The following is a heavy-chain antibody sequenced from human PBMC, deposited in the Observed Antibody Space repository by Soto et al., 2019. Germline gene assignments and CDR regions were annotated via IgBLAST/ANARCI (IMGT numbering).Heavy chain of an antibody. Sequence: GXSLELSCLTSGFTVSSYYMSCVRQAPWKGLEWVSVIYSAGSADFADSVKGRFTISRDNSKNTLYLQMSSLRAEDTAVYYCARDYDSSGYPRYYFDYWGQGTLVTVSS. CDR1: GFTVSSYY. V-gene: IGHV3-66*01. D-gene: IGHD3-22*01. CDR3: ARDYDSSGYPRYYFDY. J-gene: IGHJ4*02. CDR2: IYSAGSA.